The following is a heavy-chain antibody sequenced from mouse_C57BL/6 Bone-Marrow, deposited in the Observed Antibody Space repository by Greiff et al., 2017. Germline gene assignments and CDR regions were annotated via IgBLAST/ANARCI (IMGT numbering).Heavy chain of an antibody. Sequence: VQLQQSGAELVKPGASVKLSCTASGFNIKDYYMHWVKQRTEQGLEWIGRIDPEDGEPKYAPKFQGKATITADTSSNTAYLQLSSLTSEDTAVYYCARSPYGSSHFDYWGQGTTLTVSS. CDR3: ARSPYGSSHFDY. CDR1: GFNIKDYY. CDR2: IDPEDGEP. V-gene: IGHV14-2*01. J-gene: IGHJ2*01. D-gene: IGHD1-1*01.